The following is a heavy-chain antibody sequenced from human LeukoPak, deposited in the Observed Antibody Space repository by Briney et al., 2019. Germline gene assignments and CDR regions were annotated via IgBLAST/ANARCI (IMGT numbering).Heavy chain of an antibody. CDR1: GYTFTGYY. J-gene: IGHJ6*02. D-gene: IGHD2-2*01. V-gene: IGHV1-2*02. CDR2: INPNSGGT. CDR3: ASVPRGADYYGMDV. Sequence: ASVKVSCKASGYTFTGYYMHWVRQAPGQGLEWMGWINPNSGGTNYAQKFQGRVTMTRDTSISTACMELSRLRSDDTAVYYCASVPRGADYYGMDVWGQGTTVTVSS.